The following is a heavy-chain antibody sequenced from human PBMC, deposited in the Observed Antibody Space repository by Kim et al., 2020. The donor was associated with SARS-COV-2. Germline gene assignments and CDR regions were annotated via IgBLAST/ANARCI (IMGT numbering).Heavy chain of an antibody. CDR2: IYYSGST. Sequence: SETLSLTCTVSGGFISSGGYYWSCIRQHPGKGLEWIGYIYYSGSTYYNPSLKSRVTISVDTSKNQFSLKLSSVTAADTAVYYCARVPPTTVTWGNRFDPWGQGALVTISS. CDR3: ARVPPTTVTWGNRFDP. CDR1: GGFISSGGYY. V-gene: IGHV4-31*03. D-gene: IGHD4-17*01. J-gene: IGHJ5*02.